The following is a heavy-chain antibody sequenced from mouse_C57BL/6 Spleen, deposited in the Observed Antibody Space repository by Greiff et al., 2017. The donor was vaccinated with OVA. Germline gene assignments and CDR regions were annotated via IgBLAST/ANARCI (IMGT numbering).Heavy chain of an antibody. CDR2: IRLKSDNYAT. D-gene: IGHD1-1*01. CDR3: NIYGSSYGY. J-gene: IGHJ2*01. V-gene: IGHV6-3*01. CDR1: GFTFSNYW. Sequence: EVHLVESGGGLVQPGGSMKLSCVASGFTFSNYWMNWVRQSPEKGLEWVAQIRLKSDNYATHYAESVKGRFTISRDDSESSVYLQMNNLRAEDTDIDYCNIYGSSYGYWGQGTTLTVSS.